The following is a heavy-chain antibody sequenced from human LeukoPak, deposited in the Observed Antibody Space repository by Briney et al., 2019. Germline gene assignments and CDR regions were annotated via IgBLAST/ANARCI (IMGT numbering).Heavy chain of an antibody. Sequence: PGGSLRLSCAASGFTFSSYWMSWVRQAPGKGLEWVSLISGDGGSTYYADSVKGRFTISRDNSKNSLYLQMNSLRTEDTALYYCAKDACGGDCTKNFDYWGQGTLVTVSS. D-gene: IGHD2-21*02. CDR3: AKDACGGDCTKNFDY. CDR2: ISGDGGST. V-gene: IGHV3-43*02. CDR1: GFTFSSYW. J-gene: IGHJ4*02.